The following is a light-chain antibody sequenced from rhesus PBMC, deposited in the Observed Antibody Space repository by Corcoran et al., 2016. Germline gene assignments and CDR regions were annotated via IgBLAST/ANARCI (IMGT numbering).Light chain of an antibody. CDR2: VAS. Sequence: DIQMTQSPSSLSASVGDRVTVTCRASQGINKELSWYQQKPGKAPRLLIYVASTLQTGVSSRFNVRGSGTDYTLTISSLQPEDVATYYGLQDYATPYSFGQGTKVEIK. CDR1: QGINKE. V-gene: IGKV1-94*01. CDR3: LQDYATPYS. J-gene: IGKJ2*01.